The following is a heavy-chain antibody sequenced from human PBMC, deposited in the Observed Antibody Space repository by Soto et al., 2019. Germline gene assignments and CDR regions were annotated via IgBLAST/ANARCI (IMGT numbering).Heavy chain of an antibody. Sequence: QVQLVQSGAEVKKPGASVKVSCKASGYTFTSYGISWVRQAPGQGLEWMGWISAYNGNTNYAQKLQGRVTMTTDTSXXTAYMELRSLRSDDTAVYYCASSPPGYYIENWFDPWGQGTLVTVSS. CDR1: GYTFTSYG. CDR3: ASSPPGYYIENWFDP. V-gene: IGHV1-18*01. J-gene: IGHJ5*02. CDR2: ISAYNGNT. D-gene: IGHD3-22*01.